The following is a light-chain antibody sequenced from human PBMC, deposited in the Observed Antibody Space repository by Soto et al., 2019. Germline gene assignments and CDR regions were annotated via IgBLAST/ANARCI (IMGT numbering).Light chain of an antibody. CDR2: DVS. J-gene: IGLJ2*01. V-gene: IGLV2-11*01. Sequence: QSVLTQPRSVSGSPGQSVTISCTGTSSDVGGYNYVSWYQQHPGKAPKLMIYDVSQRLSGVPDRFSGSKSGNTASLTISGLRDEDEADYYCCSYAGSHFLFGGGTKLTVL. CDR1: SSDVGGYNY. CDR3: CSYAGSHFL.